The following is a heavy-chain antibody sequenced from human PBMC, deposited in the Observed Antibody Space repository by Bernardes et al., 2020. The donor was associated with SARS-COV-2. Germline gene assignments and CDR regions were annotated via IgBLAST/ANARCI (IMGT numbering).Heavy chain of an antibody. V-gene: IGHV1-2*02. CDR3: ASSGVVVIPSDAFDI. CDR1: GYTFTGYY. Sequence: ASLKVSCKASGYTFTGYYMHWVRQAPGQGLEWMGWINPNSGGTNYAQKFQGRVTMTRDTSISTAYMELSRLRSDDTAVYYCASSGVVVIPSDAFDIWGQGTMVTGSS. J-gene: IGHJ3*02. D-gene: IGHD2-15*01. CDR2: INPNSGGT.